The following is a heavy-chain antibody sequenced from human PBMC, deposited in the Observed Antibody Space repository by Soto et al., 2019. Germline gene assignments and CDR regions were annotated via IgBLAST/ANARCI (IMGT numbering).Heavy chain of an antibody. CDR3: AKVTYYYDTSVYYYFDY. V-gene: IGHV3-23*01. J-gene: IGHJ4*02. D-gene: IGHD3-22*01. Sequence: GGSLRLSCVASGFTFSSYAMSWVRQAPGKGLEWVSTISGSGGGSTYYADSVKGRFTISRDNSKNTLYLQMNSLRAEDTAVYYCAKVTYYYDTSVYYYFDYWGQGTQVTVSS. CDR1: GFTFSSYA. CDR2: ISGSGGGST.